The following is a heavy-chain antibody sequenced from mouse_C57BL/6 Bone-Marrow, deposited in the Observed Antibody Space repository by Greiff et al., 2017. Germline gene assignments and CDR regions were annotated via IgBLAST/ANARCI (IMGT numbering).Heavy chain of an antibody. CDR2: ISTRCGTT. D-gene: IGHD1-3*01. J-gene: IGHJ1*03. CDR3: GLCVVSRSECNTAFKHKFKGKATFTVVHSTYTSYLQLNSLTSEDSAVYYCARRYYGLDYYMDD. Sequence: EVQLQQSGPELVKPGASLKISCKASGFSFTDYTMSWVHQSTGKSLEWVGAISTRCGTTCYTQKLKGRFPFTIDQANNTPYMPINRLTSQDTEMRREGLCVVSRSECNTAFKHKFKGKATFTVVHSTYTSYLQLNSLTSEDSAVYYCARRYYGLDYYMDDWGTGTTVTVSS. V-gene: IGHV1-39*01. CDR1: GFSFTDYT.